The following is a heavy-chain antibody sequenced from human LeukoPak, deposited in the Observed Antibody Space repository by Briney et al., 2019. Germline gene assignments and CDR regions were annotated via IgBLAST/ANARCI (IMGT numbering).Heavy chain of an antibody. D-gene: IGHD1-7*01. CDR1: GGSISGYY. Sequence: SETLSLTCTVSGGSISGYYWSWIRQPPGKGLEWIGEINHSGSTNYNPSLKSRVTISVDTSKNQFSLKLSSVTAADTAVYYCARVLSTGTTFDYWGQGTLVTVSS. V-gene: IGHV4-34*01. CDR3: ARVLSTGTTFDY. J-gene: IGHJ4*02. CDR2: INHSGST.